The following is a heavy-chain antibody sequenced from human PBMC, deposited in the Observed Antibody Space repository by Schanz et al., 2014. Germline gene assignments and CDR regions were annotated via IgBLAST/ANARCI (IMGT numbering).Heavy chain of an antibody. V-gene: IGHV1-69*02. J-gene: IGHJ6*02. D-gene: IGHD5-18*01. CDR1: GGTFSSYT. Sequence: QVQLVQSGAEVKKPGSSVKVSCTASGGTFSSYTISWIRQAPGQGLEWMGRIIPVLAIADYAQKFQGRVTITADKSTSTASMELSSLRSEDTAVYYCARGPSQGYSYGHNIGAYYYGMDVWGQGTKLTV. CDR2: IIPVLAIA. CDR3: ARGPSQGYSYGHNIGAYYYGMDV.